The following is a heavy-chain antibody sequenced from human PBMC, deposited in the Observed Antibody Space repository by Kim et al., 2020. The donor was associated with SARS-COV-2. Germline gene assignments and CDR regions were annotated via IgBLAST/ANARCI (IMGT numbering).Heavy chain of an antibody. Sequence: YTTEYAASVKGRFIISRDDSKDSLYLQMNSLKTEDTAVYFCVRLSKQIATGDNWGQGTLVTVSS. CDR2: YTT. V-gene: IGHV3-72*01. J-gene: IGHJ4*02. CDR3: VRLSKQIATGDN.